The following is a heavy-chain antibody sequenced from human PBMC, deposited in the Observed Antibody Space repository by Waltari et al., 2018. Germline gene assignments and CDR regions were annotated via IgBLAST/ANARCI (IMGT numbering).Heavy chain of an antibody. Sequence: QVQLVESGGGVVQPGRSLRLSCAASGFPFSSYAMHWVRQAPGKGLEWVAVISYDGSNKYYADSVKGRFTISRDNSKNTLYLQMNSLRAEDTAVYYCARDNGDYDFDYWGQGTLVTVSS. D-gene: IGHD4-17*01. J-gene: IGHJ4*02. V-gene: IGHV3-30-3*01. CDR1: GFPFSSYA. CDR2: ISYDGSNK. CDR3: ARDNGDYDFDY.